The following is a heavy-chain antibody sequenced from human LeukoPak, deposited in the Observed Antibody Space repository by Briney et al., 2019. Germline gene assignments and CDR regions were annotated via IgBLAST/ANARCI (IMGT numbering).Heavy chain of an antibody. CDR3: ATPLLDLPIVGAKGIGYYYYGMDV. V-gene: IGHV1-69*01. CDR2: IIPIFGTA. D-gene: IGHD1-26*01. CDR1: GGTFSSYA. Sequence: SVKVSCKASGGTFSSYAISWVRQAPGQGLEWMGGIIPIFGTANYAQKFQGRVTITADESTSTAYMELSSLRSEDTAVYYCATPLLDLPIVGAKGIGYYYYGMDVWGQGTTVTVSS. J-gene: IGHJ6*02.